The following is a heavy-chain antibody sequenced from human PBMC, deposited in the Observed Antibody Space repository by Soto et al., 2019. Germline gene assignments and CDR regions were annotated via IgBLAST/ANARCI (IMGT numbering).Heavy chain of an antibody. V-gene: IGHV3-33*01. D-gene: IGHD2-15*01. CDR2: IWYDGSNK. CDR3: ARDGDRYCSGGSCYSSPPGDY. J-gene: IGHJ4*02. CDR1: GFTFSSYG. Sequence: PGGSLRLSCAASGFTFSSYGMHWVRQAPGKGLEWVAVIWYDGSNKYYADSVKGRFTISRDNSKNTLYLQMNSLRAEDTAVYYCARDGDRYCSGGSCYSSPPGDYWGQGTLVTVSS.